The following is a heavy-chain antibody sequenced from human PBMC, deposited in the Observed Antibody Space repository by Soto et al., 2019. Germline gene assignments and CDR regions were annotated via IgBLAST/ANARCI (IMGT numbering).Heavy chain of an antibody. V-gene: IGHV1-46*01. CDR2: INPSGGST. J-gene: IGHJ6*02. CDR1: GYTFTSYY. D-gene: IGHD2-8*02. CDR3: ARAQFPTGPSSRSTYGMDV. Sequence: ASVKVSCKASGYTFTSYYMHWVRQAPGQGLEWMGIINPSGGSTSYAQKFQGRVTMTRDTSTSTVYMELSSLRSEDTAVYYCARAQFPTGPSSRSTYGMDVWGQGTTVTVSS.